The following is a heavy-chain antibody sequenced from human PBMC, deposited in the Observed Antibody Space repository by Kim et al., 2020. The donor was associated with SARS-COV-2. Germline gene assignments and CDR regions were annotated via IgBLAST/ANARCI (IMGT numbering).Heavy chain of an antibody. D-gene: IGHD5-12*01. J-gene: IGHJ3*02. CDR1: GFTFISYA. CDR2: ISGSGGST. V-gene: IGHV3-23*01. Sequence: GGSLRLSCAASGFTFISYAMSWVRQAPGKGLEWVSGISGSGGSTYSADSVKGRFTISRDNSKDTLYLQMNSLRAEDTAIYYCAKGLATRPYVFDIWGQGTMVTVSS. CDR3: AKGLATRPYVFDI.